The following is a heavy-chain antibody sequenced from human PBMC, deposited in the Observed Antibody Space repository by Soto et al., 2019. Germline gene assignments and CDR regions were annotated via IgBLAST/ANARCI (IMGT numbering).Heavy chain of an antibody. CDR1: GYRFTSYW. Sequence: GESLKISCKGAGYRFTSYWIGWVRQMPGKGLEWMGIIYPGDSDPRYSPSFQGQVTISSDKSISTAYLQWSSLKASDTAMYYSARWGGGRWYYYDSSLNSFDMWGQGTMVSVSS. CDR2: IYPGDSDP. D-gene: IGHD3-22*01. CDR3: ARWGGGRWYYYDSSLNSFDM. V-gene: IGHV5-51*01. J-gene: IGHJ3*02.